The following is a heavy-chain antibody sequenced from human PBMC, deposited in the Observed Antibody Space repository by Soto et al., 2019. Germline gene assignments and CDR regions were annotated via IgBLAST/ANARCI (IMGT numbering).Heavy chain of an antibody. D-gene: IGHD6-19*01. CDR1: GDSVSSNSAA. CDR3: ARGIAVAGTHWFDP. J-gene: IGHJ5*02. V-gene: IGHV6-1*01. CDR2: TYYRSKWYN. Sequence: SQTLSLTCAISGDSVSSNSAAWNWIRQSPSRGLEWLGRTYYRSKWYNDYAVSVKSRITINPDTSKNQFSLQLDSVTPEDTAVYYCARGIAVAGTHWFDPWGQGTLVTVSS.